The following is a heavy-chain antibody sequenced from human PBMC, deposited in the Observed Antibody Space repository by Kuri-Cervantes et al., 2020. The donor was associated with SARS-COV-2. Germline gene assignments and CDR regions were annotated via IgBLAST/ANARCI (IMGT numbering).Heavy chain of an antibody. D-gene: IGHD3-22*01. CDR3: ASGRGTMIVVVSVEGGAFDI. Sequence: GGSLRLSCAASGFTFSGSAMHWVRQASGRGLEWVGRIRSKAHNYATAYAASVKGRFTISRDDSKNTLYLQMNSLRAEDTAFYYCASGRGTMIVVVSVEGGAFDIWGQGTMVTVSS. V-gene: IGHV3-73*01. CDR1: GFTFSGSA. CDR2: IRSKAHNYAT. J-gene: IGHJ3*02.